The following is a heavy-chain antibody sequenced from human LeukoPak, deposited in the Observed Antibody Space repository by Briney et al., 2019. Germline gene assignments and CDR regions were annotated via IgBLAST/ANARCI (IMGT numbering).Heavy chain of an antibody. Sequence: GRSLRLSCAASGFTISSYGMHWVGQALGKGLEWVAFISYDGSNKYYADSVKGRFTISRDNSKNTLYLQMNSLRAEDTAMYYCAKEAAYCRGDCYSGSDYWGQGTQVTVSS. CDR3: AKEAAYCRGDCYSGSDY. J-gene: IGHJ4*02. V-gene: IGHV3-30*18. CDR1: GFTISSYG. D-gene: IGHD2-21*02. CDR2: ISYDGSNK.